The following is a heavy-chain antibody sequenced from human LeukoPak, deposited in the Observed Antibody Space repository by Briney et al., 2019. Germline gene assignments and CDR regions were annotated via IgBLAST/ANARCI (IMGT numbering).Heavy chain of an antibody. D-gene: IGHD3-22*01. Sequence: GGSLRLSCAASGFPFSSYAMRWVRQASGKGLEWVSLISGSGGNTYYADSVKGRFTISRDNSKNTLYLQMNSLRAEDTAVYYCAKVSRGSGFTTPLDYWGQGTLVTVSS. CDR2: ISGSGGNT. V-gene: IGHV3-23*01. J-gene: IGHJ4*02. CDR1: GFPFSSYA. CDR3: AKVSRGSGFTTPLDY.